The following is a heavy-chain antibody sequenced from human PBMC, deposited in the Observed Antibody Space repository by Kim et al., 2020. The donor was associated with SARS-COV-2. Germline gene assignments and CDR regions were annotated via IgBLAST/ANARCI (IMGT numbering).Heavy chain of an antibody. J-gene: IGHJ4*02. CDR3: STSPTAGY. CDR2: GGST. V-gene: IGHV3-53*01. Sequence: GGSTHYANSVKGRFTISRDKSTNTPFLQMNSLRAEDTAVYYCSTSPTAGYWGQGTLVTVSS.